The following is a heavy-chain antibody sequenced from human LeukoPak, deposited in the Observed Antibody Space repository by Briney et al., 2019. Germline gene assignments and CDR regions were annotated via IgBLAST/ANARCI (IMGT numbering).Heavy chain of an antibody. J-gene: IGHJ4*02. CDR2: IYYSGST. D-gene: IGHD5-18*01. Sequence: PSQTLSLTCTVSGGSISSGDYYWSWIRQPPGKGLEWIGYIYYSGSTYYNPSLKSRVTISVDTSKNQFSLKLSSVTAADTAVYYCARLDTALSSIQIWGQGTLVTVSS. CDR1: GGSISSGDYY. CDR3: ARLDTALSSIQI. V-gene: IGHV4-30-4*01.